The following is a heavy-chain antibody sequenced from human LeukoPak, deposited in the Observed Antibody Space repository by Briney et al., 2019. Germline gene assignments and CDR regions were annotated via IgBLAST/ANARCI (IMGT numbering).Heavy chain of an antibody. Sequence: GGSLRLSCAASGFTFSSYWMSWVRQAPGKGLEWVANIKQDGSEKYYVDSVKGRFTISRDNAKNSLYLQMNSLRAEDTAVYYCARVKPLVGARYCSGGSCSKGALDYWGQGTLVTVSS. D-gene: IGHD2-15*01. CDR1: GFTFSSYW. V-gene: IGHV3-7*01. CDR3: ARVKPLVGARYCSGGSCSKGALDY. J-gene: IGHJ4*02. CDR2: IKQDGSEK.